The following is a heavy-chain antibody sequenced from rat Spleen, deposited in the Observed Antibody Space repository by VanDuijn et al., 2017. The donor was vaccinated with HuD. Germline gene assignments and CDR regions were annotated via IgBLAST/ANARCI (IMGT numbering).Heavy chain of an antibody. Sequence: EVQLVESGGGLVQPGRSLKLSCAASGFIFNNYYMVWVRQAPKKGLEWVATIIYDGTSTYYRDSVKGRFTISRDNAKATLYLQMDSLRSEDTATYYCTRLDYGGSYFDYWGQGVMVTVSS. J-gene: IGHJ2*01. D-gene: IGHD1-11*01. CDR3: TRLDYGGSYFDY. CDR2: IIYDGTST. V-gene: IGHV5-7*01. CDR1: GFIFNNYY.